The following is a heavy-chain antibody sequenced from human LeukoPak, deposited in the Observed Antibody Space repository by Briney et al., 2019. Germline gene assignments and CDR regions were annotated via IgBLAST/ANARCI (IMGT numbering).Heavy chain of an antibody. J-gene: IGHJ5*02. CDR1: GYTFTGYY. CDR2: INPNSGGT. CDR3: ARGSTEGYSSSRGGWFDP. D-gene: IGHD6-13*01. V-gene: IGHV1-2*02. Sequence: GASVKVSCKASGYTFTGYYMHWMRQAPGQGLEWMGWINPNSGGTNYAQKFQGRVTMTRDTSISTAYMELSRLRSDDTAVYYCARGSTEGYSSSRGGWFDPWGQGTLVTVSS.